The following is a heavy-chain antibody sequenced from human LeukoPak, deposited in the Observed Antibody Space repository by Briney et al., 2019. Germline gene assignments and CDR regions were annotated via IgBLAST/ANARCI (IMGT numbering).Heavy chain of an antibody. V-gene: IGHV4-31*03. CDR1: GGSISSGGYY. J-gene: IGHJ6*02. CDR2: IYYSGST. Sequence: PSETLSLTCTVSGGSISSGGYYWSWIRQHPGKGLEWIGYIYYSGSTYYNPSLKSRVTISADTSKNQFSLKLSSVTAADTAVYYCARSSFGELLQYYYYGMDVWGQGTTVTVSS. CDR3: ARSSFGELLQYYYYGMDV. D-gene: IGHD3-10*01.